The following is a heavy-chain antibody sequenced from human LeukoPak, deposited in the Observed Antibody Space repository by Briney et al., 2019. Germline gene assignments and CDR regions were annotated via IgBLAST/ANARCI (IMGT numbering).Heavy chain of an antibody. CDR1: GFTVSSNY. D-gene: IGHD3-3*01. V-gene: IGHV3-66*01. CDR2: FYNGGST. Sequence: AGSLRLSCVASGFTVSSNYMSWVRQAPGKRLLGVSMFYNGGSTFYADSVKGRFTIARDSSKNTLYLQMNTLRAEDTAVYYCAREAYHDFWSGSWRSYYYMDVWGKGTTVTVSS. J-gene: IGHJ6*03. CDR3: AREAYHDFWSGSWRSYYYMDV.